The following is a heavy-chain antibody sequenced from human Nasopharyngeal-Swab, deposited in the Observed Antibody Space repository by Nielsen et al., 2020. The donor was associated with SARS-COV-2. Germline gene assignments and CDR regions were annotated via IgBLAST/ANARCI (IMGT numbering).Heavy chain of an antibody. D-gene: IGHD3-22*01. CDR2: VSYSGIN. CDR3: AREEYYYDSSGNYYRAFDN. J-gene: IGHJ4*02. V-gene: IGHV4-59*01. Sequence: SETLSLTCTASGVFISSYHRSWIRQPPGKGLEWVGVVSYSGINNYNPSLDSRVTISADSSKNQFSLELGSVTAADTAVYYCAREEYYYDSSGNYYRAFDNWGQGTLVSVSS. CDR1: GVFISSYH.